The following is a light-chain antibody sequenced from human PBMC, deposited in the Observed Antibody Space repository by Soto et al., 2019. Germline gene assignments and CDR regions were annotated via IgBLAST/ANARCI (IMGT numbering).Light chain of an antibody. V-gene: IGKV3D-20*02. J-gene: IGKJ4*01. CDR1: QSVSSSY. CDR2: GAS. CDR3: QQRNNWPPVT. Sequence: EIVLTQSPGTLSLSPGERATLSCRASQSVSSSYLGWYQQTPGQAPRLLIYGASSRATGIPDRFSGSGSGTDFTLTISRLEPEGFAVYYCQQRNNWPPVTFGGGTKVDIK.